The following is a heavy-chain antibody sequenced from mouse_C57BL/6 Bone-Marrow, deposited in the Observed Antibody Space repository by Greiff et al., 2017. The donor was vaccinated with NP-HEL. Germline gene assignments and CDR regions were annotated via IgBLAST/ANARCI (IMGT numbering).Heavy chain of an antibody. Sequence: DVKLQESGAELVRPGASVKLSCTASGFNIKDDYMHWVKQRPEQGLEWIGWIDPENGDTEYASKFQGKATITADTSSNTAYLQLSSLTSEDTAVYYCTTDYYGSKDWYFDVWGTGTTVTVSS. CDR2: IDPENGDT. D-gene: IGHD1-1*01. J-gene: IGHJ1*03. V-gene: IGHV14-4*01. CDR3: TTDYYGSKDWYFDV. CDR1: GFNIKDDY.